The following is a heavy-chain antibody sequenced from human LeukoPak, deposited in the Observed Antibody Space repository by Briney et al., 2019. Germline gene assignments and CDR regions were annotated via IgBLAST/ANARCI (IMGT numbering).Heavy chain of an antibody. CDR3: ARSFDFWSGYYSDY. Sequence: MPGGSLRLSCAASGFTFSNYAMNWVRQAPGKGLEWVSSISSSSSHIYYADSMKGRFTISRDNDKNSVYLQMDSLRAEDTAVYYCARSFDFWSGYYSDYWGQGTLVTVSS. J-gene: IGHJ4*02. CDR2: ISSSSSHI. CDR1: GFTFSNYA. V-gene: IGHV3-21*01. D-gene: IGHD3-3*01.